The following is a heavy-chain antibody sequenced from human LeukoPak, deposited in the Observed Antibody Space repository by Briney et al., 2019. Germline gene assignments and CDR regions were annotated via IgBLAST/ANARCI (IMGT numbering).Heavy chain of an antibody. CDR2: IKQDGSEK. J-gene: IGHJ6*03. Sequence: GGSLRLSCAASGFTFSTYWMTWVRQAPGKGLEWVANIKQDGSEKNYVDSVKGRFTISRDNAKNSLYLQMNSPRAEDTAVYYCARSGRGVDSFYFYMDVWGKGTTVTVSS. V-gene: IGHV3-7*01. D-gene: IGHD3-10*01. CDR3: ARSGRGVDSFYFYMDV. CDR1: GFTFSTYW.